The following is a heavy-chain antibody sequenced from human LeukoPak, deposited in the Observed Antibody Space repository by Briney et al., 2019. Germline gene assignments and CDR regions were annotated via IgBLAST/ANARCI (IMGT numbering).Heavy chain of an antibody. CDR2: IYYSGST. V-gene: IGHV4-59*01. CDR3: TRFGGPHAFDI. CDR1: GGSLSNYY. J-gene: IGHJ3*02. D-gene: IGHD3-3*01. Sequence: PSETLSLTCTVSGGSLSNYYWSWVRQPPGKGVEGIAYIYYSGSTNYNPSLTSRGTISVDTCKNNCSLTLSSVTAADTAVYYCTRFGGPHAFDIWGQGTMVTVSS.